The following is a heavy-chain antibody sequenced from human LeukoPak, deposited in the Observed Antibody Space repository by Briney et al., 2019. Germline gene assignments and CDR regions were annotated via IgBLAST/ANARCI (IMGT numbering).Heavy chain of an antibody. CDR2: VYHSGLT. V-gene: IGHV4-30-4*01. J-gene: IGHJ5*02. CDR3: ARDRRVTIFGIITHRWFDP. D-gene: IGHD3-3*01. Sequence: SETLSLTCTVSGGSISGADYYWSWIRQPPGKGLEWIGYVYHSGLTYYNPSLKSRLAISVDTSKNQFSLNLNSVTAADTAMYYCARDRRVTIFGIITHRWFDPWGQGTLVTVSS. CDR1: GGSISGADYY.